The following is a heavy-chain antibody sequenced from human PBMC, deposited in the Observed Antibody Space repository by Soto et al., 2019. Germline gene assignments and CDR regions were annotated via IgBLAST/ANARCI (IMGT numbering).Heavy chain of an antibody. CDR2: IRSKSYGGTT. V-gene: IGHV3-49*03. J-gene: IGHJ6*02. D-gene: IGHD6-6*01. CDR1: GFTFGDYA. Sequence: GGSLRLSCTASGFTFGDYAMSWFRQAPGKGLEWVGFIRSKSYGGTTEYAASVKGRFTISRDDSKSIAYLQMNSLKTEDTAVYYCTRVGISSSSTPDYYYYYGLDVWGQGTTVTVSS. CDR3: TRVGISSSSTPDYYYYYGLDV.